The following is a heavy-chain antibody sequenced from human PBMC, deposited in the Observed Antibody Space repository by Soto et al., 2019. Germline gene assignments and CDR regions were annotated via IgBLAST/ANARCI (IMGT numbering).Heavy chain of an antibody. CDR1: GFPFKNYF. CDR2: IATSTEII. D-gene: IGHD1-1*01. J-gene: IGHJ4*02. Sequence: QVQLVESGGGLVKPGVSLSLSGSASGFPFKNYFMGWIRQSPGKGLEWLSYIATSTEIIYYANSVKGRFTISRDNARNLLYLHMTSLTVEDTATYSCARHGDNNFFPLALWGQGTLVTVSS. CDR3: ARHGDNNFFPLAL. V-gene: IGHV3-11*01.